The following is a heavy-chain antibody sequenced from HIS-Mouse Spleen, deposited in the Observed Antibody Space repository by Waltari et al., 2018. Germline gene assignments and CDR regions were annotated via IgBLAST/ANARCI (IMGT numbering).Heavy chain of an antibody. D-gene: IGHD3-22*01. V-gene: IGHV4-34*01. CDR1: GGSFSGYY. CDR3: ARNYYDSSGYYPEYFQH. J-gene: IGHJ1*01. Sequence: QVQLQQWGAGLLKPSETLSLTCAVYGGSFSGYYWSWIRQPPGKGLEWIGEINHSGSTNYNPSIKIRVTISVETSKNQFSLKLSSVTAADTAVYYCARNYYDSSGYYPEYFQHWGQGTLVTVSS. CDR2: INHSGST.